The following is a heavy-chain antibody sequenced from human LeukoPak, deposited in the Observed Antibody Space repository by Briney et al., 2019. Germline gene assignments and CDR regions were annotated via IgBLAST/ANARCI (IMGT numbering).Heavy chain of an antibody. V-gene: IGHV3-48*01. J-gene: IGHJ4*02. Sequence: GGSLRLSCAVSGFTFSSYSMNWVRQAPGKGLEWVSDISRSSTTIYYADSVKGRFTVSRDNAKNSLYLQMNSLRAEDTAVYYCARAGYSSSWYLYWGQGTLVTVSS. D-gene: IGHD6-13*01. CDR3: ARAGYSSSWYLY. CDR1: GFTFSSYS. CDR2: ISRSSTTI.